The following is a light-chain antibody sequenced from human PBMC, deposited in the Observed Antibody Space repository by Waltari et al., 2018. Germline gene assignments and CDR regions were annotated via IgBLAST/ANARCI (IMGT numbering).Light chain of an antibody. V-gene: IGLV1-40*01. CDR1: SSNIGAGYD. J-gene: IGLJ1*01. Sequence: QSVLTQPPSVSGAPGQRVTTSCTGSSSNIGAGYDVDWYQHLPRTAPKLLIYDNYNRPSGVADRFSASKSGTSASLAITGLQAEDEADYYCQSYDSLSDSYVFGTGTKVTVL. CDR3: QSYDSLSDSYV. CDR2: DNY.